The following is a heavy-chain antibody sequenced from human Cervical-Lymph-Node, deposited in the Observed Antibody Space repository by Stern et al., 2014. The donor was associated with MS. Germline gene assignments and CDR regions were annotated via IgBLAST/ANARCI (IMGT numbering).Heavy chain of an antibody. J-gene: IGHJ6*02. CDR1: GFTFSNYD. Sequence: EVQLVESGGDLVQPGGSLRLSCTASGFTFSNYDMHWVRQAAGKGLEWVAHIGTGSYKYYPDSVKGRFTISRENGRYSLYLQMNNLRAGDTAVYFCARETTSSYGMDVWGQGTTVIVSS. CDR2: IGTGSYK. D-gene: IGHD6-6*01. CDR3: ARETTSSYGMDV. V-gene: IGHV3-13*01.